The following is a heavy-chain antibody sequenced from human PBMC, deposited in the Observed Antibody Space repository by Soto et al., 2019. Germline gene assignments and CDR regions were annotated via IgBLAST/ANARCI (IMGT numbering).Heavy chain of an antibody. D-gene: IGHD3-3*01. CDR1: GFTFSSYA. Sequence: GGSLRLSCAASGFTFSSYAMSWVRQAPGKGLEWVSAISGSGGSTYYADSVKGRFTISRDNSKNTLYLQMNSLRAEDTAVYYCAKYLIPGVVRRGVLAVRGQGTTVPGSS. CDR3: AKYLIPGVVRRGVLAV. V-gene: IGHV3-23*01. J-gene: IGHJ6*02. CDR2: ISGSGGST.